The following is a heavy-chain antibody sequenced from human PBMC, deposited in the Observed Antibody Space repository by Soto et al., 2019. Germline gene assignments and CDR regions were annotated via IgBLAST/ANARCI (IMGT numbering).Heavy chain of an antibody. CDR1: GGSFSGYY. V-gene: IGHV4-34*01. CDR3: ARHRLRYYGMDV. J-gene: IGHJ6*02. CDR2: INHSGST. Sequence: SETLSLTCAVCGGSFSGYYWSWIRQPPGKGLEWIGEINHSGSTNYNPSLKSRVTISVDTSKNQFSLKLSSVTAADTAVYYCARHRLRYYGMDVWGQGTTVTVSS.